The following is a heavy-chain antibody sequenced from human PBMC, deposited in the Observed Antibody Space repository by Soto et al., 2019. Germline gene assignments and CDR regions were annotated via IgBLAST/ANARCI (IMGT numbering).Heavy chain of an antibody. D-gene: IGHD2-2*01. V-gene: IGHV5-10-1*01. J-gene: IGHJ5*02. CDR2: IDSSDYYT. CDR3: ATDCSSTYWFDP. Sequence: GESLKISCECSGDSSSGYWISWVRQMPGKGLEWMGRIDSSDYYTNYSPSFQGHVTISDDKSISTAYLQWSSLKASDTAMYYCATDCSSTYWFDPWGQGTLVTVSS. CDR1: GDSSSGYW.